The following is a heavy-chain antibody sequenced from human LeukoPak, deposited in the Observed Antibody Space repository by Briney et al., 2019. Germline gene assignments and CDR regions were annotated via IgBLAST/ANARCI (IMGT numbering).Heavy chain of an antibody. CDR2: IYYRGST. Sequence: PSETLSLTCTVSGGSISSYYWSWIRQPPGKGLEWIGYIYYRGSTNYTPSLKSRVTISVDTSKNQFSLKLSSVTAADTAVYYCARDRAIHRDDILTGLHYMDVWGKGTTVTVSS. CDR1: GGSISSYY. J-gene: IGHJ6*03. CDR3: ARDRAIHRDDILTGLHYMDV. V-gene: IGHV4-59*01. D-gene: IGHD3-9*01.